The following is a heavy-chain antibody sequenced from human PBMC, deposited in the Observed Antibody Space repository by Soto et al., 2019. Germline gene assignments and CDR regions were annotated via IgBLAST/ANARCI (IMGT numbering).Heavy chain of an antibody. V-gene: IGHV4-59*01. CDR3: ARTWTYYYCYYYMDV. J-gene: IGHJ6*03. CDR2: IYYSGST. CDR1: GGSISSYY. D-gene: IGHD3-3*01. Sequence: SETLSLTCTVSGGSISSYYWSWIRQPPGKGLEWIGYIYYSGSTNYNPSLKSRVTISVDTSKNQFSLKLSSVTAADTAVYYCARTWTYYYCYYYMDVWGKGTTVTVSS.